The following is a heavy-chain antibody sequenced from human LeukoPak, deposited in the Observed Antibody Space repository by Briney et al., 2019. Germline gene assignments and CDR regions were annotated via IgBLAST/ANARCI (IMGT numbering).Heavy chain of an antibody. V-gene: IGHV3-15*01. CDR2: IKSKTDGGTT. Sequence: GGSLRLSCAASGFTFSSAWMSWVRQAPGKGLEWVGRIKSKTDGGTTDYAAPVKGRFTISRDDSKNTLYLQMNSLKTEDTAVYYCTTDLEAVAGVFDYWGQGTLVTVSS. D-gene: IGHD6-19*01. J-gene: IGHJ4*02. CDR3: TTDLEAVAGVFDY. CDR1: GFTFSSAW.